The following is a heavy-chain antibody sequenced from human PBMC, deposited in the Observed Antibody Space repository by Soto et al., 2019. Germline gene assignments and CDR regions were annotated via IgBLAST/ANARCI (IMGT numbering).Heavy chain of an antibody. CDR2: IIPMFGSA. J-gene: IGHJ4*02. D-gene: IGHD6-19*01. CDR1: GGTFRTHG. V-gene: IGHV1-69*01. Sequence: QVQLVQSGADVRKPGSSVKVSCKASGGTFRTHGISWVRQAPGQDLEWMGGIIPMFGSANYAQKFQGRVTITADESTSTAYMELRSLRYADTAVYYCAGYSSGWYNFDDWGQGTLVTVSS. CDR3: AGYSSGWYNFDD.